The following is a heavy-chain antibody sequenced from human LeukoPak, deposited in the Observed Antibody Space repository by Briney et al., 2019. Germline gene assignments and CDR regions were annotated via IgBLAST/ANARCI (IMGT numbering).Heavy chain of an antibody. CDR3: ARDSPNCSGGSCFDY. CDR1: AYTFTDYY. CDR2: INPNSGGT. D-gene: IGHD2-15*01. J-gene: IGHJ4*02. Sequence: GASVKVSCKASAYTFTDYYMHWVRQAPGQGLEWMGWINPNSGGTNYAQKFQGWVTMTRDTSISTAYMELSRLRSDDTAVYYCARDSPNCSGGSCFDYWGQGTLVTVSS. V-gene: IGHV1-2*04.